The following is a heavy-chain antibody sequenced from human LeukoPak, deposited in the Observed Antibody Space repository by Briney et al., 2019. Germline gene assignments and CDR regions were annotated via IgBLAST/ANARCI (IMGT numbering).Heavy chain of an antibody. V-gene: IGHV1-69*04. CDR3: ARRIAAAEDDY. CDR2: IIPILGIA. J-gene: IGHJ4*02. D-gene: IGHD6-13*01. CDR1: GGTFIIYA. Sequence: SVTVSFTASGGTFIIYAISWVRQAPGQGQEWMGRIIPILGIANYAQKFQGRVTITADKSTSTAYMELSSLRSEDTAVYYCARRIAAAEDDYWGQGTLVTVSS.